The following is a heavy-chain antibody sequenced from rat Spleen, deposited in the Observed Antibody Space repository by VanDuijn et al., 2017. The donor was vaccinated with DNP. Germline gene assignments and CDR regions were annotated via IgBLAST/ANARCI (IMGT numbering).Heavy chain of an antibody. J-gene: IGHJ2*01. V-gene: IGHV5-22*01. CDR2: MNYDGSSI. CDR1: GFTFSDYY. D-gene: IGHD1-9*01. CDR3: ASHTHYGYDFFVY. Sequence: EVQLVESGGGLVQPGRSLTLSCAASGFTFSDYYMAWVRQAPKTGLEWVASMNYDGSSIYYGDSVKGRFTMSRDNAKSTLYLQMNSLRSEDTATYYCASHTHYGYDFFVYWGQGVLVTVSS.